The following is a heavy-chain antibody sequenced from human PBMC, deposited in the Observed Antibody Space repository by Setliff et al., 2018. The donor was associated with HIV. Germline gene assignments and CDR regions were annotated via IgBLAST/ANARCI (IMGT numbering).Heavy chain of an antibody. CDR1: GGSFSGYY. Sequence: SETLSLTCAVYGGSFSGYYWSWIRQPPGKGLEWIGEVTHSGRTNYNPSLESRVTTSVDTSKKQFSPRLTSVTAADTAVYYCARGVRDNSGWSSYYFDYWGQGTLVTSPQ. CDR2: VTHSGRT. J-gene: IGHJ4*02. D-gene: IGHD6-19*01. V-gene: IGHV4-34*01. CDR3: ARGVRDNSGWSSYYFDY.